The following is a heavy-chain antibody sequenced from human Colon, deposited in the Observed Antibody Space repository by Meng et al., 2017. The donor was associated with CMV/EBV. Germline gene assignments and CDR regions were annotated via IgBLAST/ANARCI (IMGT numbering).Heavy chain of an antibody. V-gene: IGHV4-39*07. CDR3: ARDGQRISVVWGVPNWFDP. D-gene: IGHD3-10*01. Sequence: GSLRLSCAVSGDSIRSSGYYWAWIRQPPGKGLEWIGSMFYSGSTYYSASLKSRVTMSIDTSKNQVSLKLTPVTAADTAVYYCARDGQRISVVWGVPNWFDPWGQGTLVTVSS. J-gene: IGHJ5*02. CDR2: MFYSGST. CDR1: GDSIRSSGYY.